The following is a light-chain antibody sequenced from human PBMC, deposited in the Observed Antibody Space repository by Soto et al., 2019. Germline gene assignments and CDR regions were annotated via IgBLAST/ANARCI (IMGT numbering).Light chain of an antibody. V-gene: IGLV2-14*01. CDR3: SSYTSSTTPYV. Sequence: QSELTQPASVSGSPGQSITISCTGTSSDVGGYNYVSWFQHHPGKAPKLLIYEVSHRPSGVSNRFSGSKSGNTASLTISGLQAEDEADYHCSSYTSSTTPYVFGTGTKVTVL. CDR1: SSDVGGYNY. CDR2: EVS. J-gene: IGLJ1*01.